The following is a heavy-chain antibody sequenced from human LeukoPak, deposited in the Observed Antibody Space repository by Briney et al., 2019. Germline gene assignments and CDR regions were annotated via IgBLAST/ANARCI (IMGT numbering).Heavy chain of an antibody. CDR2: ITANTRGRIT. Sequence: GGSLRLSCAASGFTFSSYAMSWVRQAPGKGLEWVSGITANTRGRITYYADSVKGRFTISRDSSKDTLYLQMNSLRAEDTAVYFCARGGYFSFDXWGQXXLVT. V-gene: IGHV3-23*01. J-gene: IGHJ4*02. CDR1: GFTFSSYA. CDR3: ARGGYFSFDX. D-gene: IGHD2/OR15-2a*01.